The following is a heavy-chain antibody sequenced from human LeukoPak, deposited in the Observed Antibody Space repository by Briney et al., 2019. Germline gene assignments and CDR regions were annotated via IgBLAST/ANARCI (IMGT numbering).Heavy chain of an antibody. CDR3: AREADSSSLGWFDP. D-gene: IGHD6-6*01. V-gene: IGHV1-2*02. J-gene: IGHJ5*02. Sequence: ASVKFSCKASGYTFNGYYMHWVRQAPGQGLEWMGWINPNSGGTNYAQKFQGRVTMTRDTSISTAYMELSRLRSDDTAVYYCAREADSSSLGWFDPWGQGTLVTVSS. CDR2: INPNSGGT. CDR1: GYTFNGYY.